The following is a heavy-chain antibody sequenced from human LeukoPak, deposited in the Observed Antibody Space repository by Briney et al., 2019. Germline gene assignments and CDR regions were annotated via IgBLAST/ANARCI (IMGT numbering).Heavy chain of an antibody. V-gene: IGHV3-23*01. CDR3: AKDHSRGWPENWFDP. CDR2: ISGSGGST. CDR1: GYTFSSYA. J-gene: IGHJ5*02. Sequence: GASLRLSCAASGYTFSSYAMSRVRQAPGKGLEWVSAISGSGGSTYYSDSVKGRFTISRDNSKNTLYLQMNSLRAEDTAVYYCAKDHSRGWPENWFDPWGQGTLVTVSS. D-gene: IGHD6-19*01.